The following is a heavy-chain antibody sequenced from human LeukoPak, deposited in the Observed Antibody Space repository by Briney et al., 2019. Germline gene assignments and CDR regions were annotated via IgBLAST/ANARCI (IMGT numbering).Heavy chain of an antibody. CDR3: ARGMFLDV. Sequence: SETLSLTCIVSGVSISSSYYYWGWIRQPPGKGLEWIGSIYYSGSTYYNPSLKSRVTISVDTSKNQFSLKLSSVTAADTAVYYCARGMFLDVWGTGTTVTVSS. D-gene: IGHD3-10*02. V-gene: IGHV4-39*07. CDR2: IYYSGST. J-gene: IGHJ6*04. CDR1: GVSISSSYYY.